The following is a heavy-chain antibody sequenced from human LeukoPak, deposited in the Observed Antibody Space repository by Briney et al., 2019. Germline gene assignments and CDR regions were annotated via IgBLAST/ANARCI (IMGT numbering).Heavy chain of an antibody. V-gene: IGHV3-9*01. CDR1: GFTFHQYA. CDR2: ISWNSGSI. Sequence: GGSLRLSCAASGFTFHQYAIHWVRQVPGKGLEWVSGISWNSGSIGYADSVKGRFTISRDSAKNSVYPQMNSLRAEDTALYYCAKDKAPLYSGYDWDLDFWGQGTLVTVSS. CDR3: AKDKAPLYSGYDWDLDF. D-gene: IGHD5-12*01. J-gene: IGHJ4*02.